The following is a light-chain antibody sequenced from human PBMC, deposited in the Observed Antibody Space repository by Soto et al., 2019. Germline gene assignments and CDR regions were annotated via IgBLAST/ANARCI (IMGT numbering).Light chain of an antibody. CDR2: GAS. CDR3: QQRSNWPRP. Sequence: EIVLTQSPGTLSLSQGERATLSCRASQSVSSNLAWYQQKPGQAPRLLIYGASTRATGIPARFSGSGSGTDFTLTISSLEPEDFAVYYCQQRSNWPRPFGQGTKVDI. J-gene: IGKJ1*01. CDR1: QSVSSN. V-gene: IGKV3-11*01.